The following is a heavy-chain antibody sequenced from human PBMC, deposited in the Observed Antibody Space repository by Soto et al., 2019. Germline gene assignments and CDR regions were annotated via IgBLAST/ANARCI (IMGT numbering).Heavy chain of an antibody. J-gene: IGHJ5*02. Sequence: QVQLVESGGGVVQPGRSLRLSCAVSGFIFRTYGMHWVRQAPGKGLEWLAVISYDGSNQYYADSVKGRFTISRDNSKSTLDLQMSSLRVEDTAVYYCARYDHRWFDPWGQGTLVSVSS. CDR2: ISYDGSNQ. CDR1: GFIFRTYG. CDR3: ARYDHRWFDP. D-gene: IGHD3-3*01. V-gene: IGHV3-33*05.